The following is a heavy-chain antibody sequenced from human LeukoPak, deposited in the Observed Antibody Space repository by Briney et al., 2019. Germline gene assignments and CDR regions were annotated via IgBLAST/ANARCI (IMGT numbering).Heavy chain of an antibody. CDR3: ARPGVTTVTRNWYFDL. CDR1: GFTFSTYT. Sequence: GGSLRLSCAASGFTFSTYTMSWVRQAPGKGLEWVSAISGSGGSTYYADSVKGRFTISRDNSKNTLYLQMNSLRAEDTALYYCARPGVTTVTRNWYFDLWGRGTLVTVSS. J-gene: IGHJ2*01. D-gene: IGHD4-17*01. V-gene: IGHV3-23*01. CDR2: ISGSGGST.